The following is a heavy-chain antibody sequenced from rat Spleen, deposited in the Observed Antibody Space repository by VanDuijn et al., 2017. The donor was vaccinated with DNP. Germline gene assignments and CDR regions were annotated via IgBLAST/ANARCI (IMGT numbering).Heavy chain of an antibody. J-gene: IGHJ4*01. CDR1: GFSLTSYG. CDR3: ARYYGYNYYAMDA. CDR2: ISSGGST. Sequence: QVQLKESGPGLVQPSQTLYLTCTVSGFSLTSYGVSWVRQPPGKGLEWIAAISSGGSTYYNSALKSRLSISRDTSKSQVFLKMNSLQTEDTAMYFCARYYGYNYYAMDAWGQGTSVTVSS. D-gene: IGHD1-9*01. V-gene: IGHV2S12*01.